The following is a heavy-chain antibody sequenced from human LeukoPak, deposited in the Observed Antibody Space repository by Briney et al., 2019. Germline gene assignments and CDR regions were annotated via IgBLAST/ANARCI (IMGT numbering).Heavy chain of an antibody. J-gene: IGHJ4*02. D-gene: IGHD6-6*01. Sequence: SETLSLTCAVSGGSVTTYHWTWIRQPPGKGLEWIGHIHYSGGADYNPSLKSRVSMSLDTSKNHFSLRLTSVTAADTAVYYCARGSWQLAEEVYWGQGTLVTVSS. CDR3: ARGSWQLAEEVY. V-gene: IGHV4-59*02. CDR1: GGSVTTYH. CDR2: IHYSGGA.